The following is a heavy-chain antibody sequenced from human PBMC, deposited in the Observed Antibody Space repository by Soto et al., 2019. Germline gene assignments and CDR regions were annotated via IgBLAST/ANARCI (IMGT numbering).Heavy chain of an antibody. V-gene: IGHV3-30-3*01. CDR3: ARDRVWANGMDV. J-gene: IGHJ6*02. Sequence: QPGGSLRLSCAASGFTFSSYAMHWVRQAPGKGLEWVAVISYDGSNKYYADSVKGRFTISRDNSKNTLYLQMNSLRAEDTAVYYCARDRVWANGMDVWGQGTTVTVSS. CDR1: GFTFSSYA. CDR2: ISYDGSNK. D-gene: IGHD6-13*01.